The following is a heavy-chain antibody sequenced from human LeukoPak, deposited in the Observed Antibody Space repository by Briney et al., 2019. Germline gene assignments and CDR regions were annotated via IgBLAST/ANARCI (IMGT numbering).Heavy chain of an antibody. CDR3: ARPVPYGDYVAGAFDI. V-gene: IGHV1-18*01. J-gene: IGHJ3*02. CDR1: GYTFTNYG. D-gene: IGHD4-17*01. Sequence: ASVKVSCKASGYTFTNYGISWVRQAPGQGLEWMGWISAYNGNTNYAQKLQGRVTMTTDTSTSTAYMELRSLRSDDTAVYYCARPVPYGDYVAGAFDIWGQGTMVTVSS. CDR2: ISAYNGNT.